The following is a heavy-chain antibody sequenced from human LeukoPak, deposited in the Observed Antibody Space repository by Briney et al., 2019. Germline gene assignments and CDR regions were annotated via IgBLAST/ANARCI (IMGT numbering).Heavy chain of an antibody. CDR1: GFTFGNFA. V-gene: IGHV3-30*04. Sequence: PGGSLRLSCAASGFTFGNFAIHWVRQAPGKGLEWVAVISYDGSNKYYADSVKGRFTISRDNSKNTLYLQMNSLRAEDTAMYYCARSDSSGVRGHFQYWGQGTLVTVSS. CDR2: ISYDGSNK. CDR3: ARSDSSGVRGHFQY. J-gene: IGHJ1*01. D-gene: IGHD3-22*01.